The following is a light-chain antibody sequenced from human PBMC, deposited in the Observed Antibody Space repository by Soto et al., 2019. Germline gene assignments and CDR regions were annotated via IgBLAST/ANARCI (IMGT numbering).Light chain of an antibody. J-gene: IGLJ1*01. V-gene: IGLV2-14*01. CDR3: SSHTSGSTRV. Sequence: QSVLTQPASVSGSPGQSIPISCTGTSSDVGGYDYVSWYQQHSDKAPKLMIYEVTKRPSGVSNRFSGSKSGNTASLTISGLQPEDEADYYCSSHTSGSTRVFGSGTKVTVL. CDR2: EVT. CDR1: SSDVGGYDY.